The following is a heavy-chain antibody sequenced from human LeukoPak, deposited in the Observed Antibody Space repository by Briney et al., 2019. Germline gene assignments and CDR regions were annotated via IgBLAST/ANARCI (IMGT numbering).Heavy chain of an antibody. D-gene: IGHD2-8*01. CDR2: IYYSGST. CDR3: ARHFAYCTNGVCYLSEGDAFDI. Sequence: PSETLSLTCTVSGGSISSSSYYWGWIRQPPGTGLEWIGSIYYSGSTYYNPSLKSRVTISVDTSKNQFSLKLSSVTAADTAVYYCARHFAYCTNGVCYLSEGDAFDIWGQGTMVTVSS. V-gene: IGHV4-39*01. J-gene: IGHJ3*02. CDR1: GGSISSSSYY.